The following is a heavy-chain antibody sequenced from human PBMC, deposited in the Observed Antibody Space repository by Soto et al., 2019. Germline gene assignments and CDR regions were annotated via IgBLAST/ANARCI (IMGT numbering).Heavy chain of an antibody. J-gene: IGHJ6*02. CDR3: ARDPGIYYGMDV. V-gene: IGHV3-11*01. CDR2: ISSGGFTI. CDR1: GFTFSDYY. Sequence: QVQLVESGGGLVKPGGSLRLSCTASGFTFSDYYMIWIRQAPGKGLEWLSYISSGGFTIYYADSVKGRFTVSRDNAKNSMYLQTNTLRVEDTAVYYCARDPGIYYGMDVWGQGTTVTISS. D-gene: IGHD3-10*01.